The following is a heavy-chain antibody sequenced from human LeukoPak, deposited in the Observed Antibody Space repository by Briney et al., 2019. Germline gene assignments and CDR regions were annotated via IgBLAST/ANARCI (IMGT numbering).Heavy chain of an antibody. J-gene: IGHJ6*03. CDR3: AKPHSSYCSSTSCYVVYYYYYMDV. CDR2: IRYDGSNK. D-gene: IGHD2-2*01. Sequence: PGGSLRLSCAASGFTFSSYAMHWVRQAPGKGLEWVAFIRYDGSNKYYADSVKGRFTISRDNSKNTLYLQMNSLRAEDTAVYYCAKPHSSYCSSTSCYVVYYYYYMDVWGKGTTVTISS. CDR1: GFTFSSYA. V-gene: IGHV3-30*02.